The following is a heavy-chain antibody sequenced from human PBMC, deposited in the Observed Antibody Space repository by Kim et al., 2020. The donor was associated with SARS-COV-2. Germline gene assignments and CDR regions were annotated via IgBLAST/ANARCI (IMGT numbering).Heavy chain of an antibody. V-gene: IGHV3-33*06. CDR1: GFTFSSYG. CDR3: AKGDYYGDFVLPFDY. CDR2: IWYDGSNK. Sequence: GGSLRLSCAASGFTFSSYGMHWVRQAPGKGLEWVAVIWYDGSNKYYADSVKGRFTISRDNSKNTLYLQMNSLRAEDTAVYYCAKGDYYGDFVLPFDYWGQGTLVTVSS. D-gene: IGHD4-17*01. J-gene: IGHJ4*02.